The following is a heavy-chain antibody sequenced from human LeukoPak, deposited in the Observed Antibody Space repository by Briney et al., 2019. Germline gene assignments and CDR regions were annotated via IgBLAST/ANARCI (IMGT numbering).Heavy chain of an antibody. D-gene: IGHD6-13*01. J-gene: IGHJ5*01. CDR1: GFSFVDYA. CDR2: IKMKAHGETS. CDR3: SRNYPRQGFGDRNSFLDS. Sequence: GGSLRLSCTASGFSFVDYAMSWFRQAPGKELEWVGLIKMKAHGETSEYAASVKGRFTISRDDSKSIPYLQMNSLKTADTAMYYCSRNYPRQGFGDRNSFLDSSGPGTLVTASS. V-gene: IGHV3-49*03.